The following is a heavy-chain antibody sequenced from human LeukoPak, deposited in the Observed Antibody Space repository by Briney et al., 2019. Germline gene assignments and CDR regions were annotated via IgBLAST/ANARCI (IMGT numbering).Heavy chain of an antibody. Sequence: PSETLSLTCTVSGGSISSSSYYWGWIRQPPGKGLEWIGSIYYSGSTYYNPSLKSRVTISVDTSKNQFSLKLSSVTAADTAVYYCAREHIYLAAYCGGDCSSRDAFDIWGQGTMVTVSS. J-gene: IGHJ3*02. CDR3: AREHIYLAAYCGGDCSSRDAFDI. V-gene: IGHV4-39*07. CDR1: GGSISSSSYY. D-gene: IGHD2-21*02. CDR2: IYYSGST.